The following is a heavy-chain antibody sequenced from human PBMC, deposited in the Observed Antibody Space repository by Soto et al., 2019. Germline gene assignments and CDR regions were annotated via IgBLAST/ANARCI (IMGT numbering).Heavy chain of an antibody. J-gene: IGHJ4*02. CDR1: GFTFSSYW. Sequence: GGSLRLSCAASGFTFSSYWMSWVRQAPGKGLEWVANIKQDGSEKYYVDSVKGRFTISRDNAKNSLYLQMNSLRAEDTAVYYCARNVLMVYAIRPSTPDYWGQGTLVTVSS. CDR3: ARNVLMVYAIRPSTPDY. CDR2: IKQDGSEK. V-gene: IGHV3-7*05. D-gene: IGHD2-8*01.